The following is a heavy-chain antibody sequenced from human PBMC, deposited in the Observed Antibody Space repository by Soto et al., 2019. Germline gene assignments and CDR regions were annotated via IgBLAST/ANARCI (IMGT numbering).Heavy chain of an antibody. D-gene: IGHD3-10*01. CDR1: GGTFSSYA. J-gene: IGHJ4*02. V-gene: IGHV1-2*02. CDR2: INPNSGGT. CDR3: ARAMVRGVITRSFDY. Sequence: ASVKVSCKASGGTFSSYAISWVRQAPGQGLEWMGWINPNSGGTNYAQKFQGRVTMTRDTSISTAYMELSRLRSDDTAVYYCARAMVRGVITRSFDYWGQGTLVTVSS.